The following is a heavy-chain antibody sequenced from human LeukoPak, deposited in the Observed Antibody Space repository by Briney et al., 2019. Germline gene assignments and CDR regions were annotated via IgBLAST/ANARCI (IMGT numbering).Heavy chain of an antibody. CDR3: ARVDIRTAFFDY. D-gene: IGHD5-12*01. Sequence: SETLSLTCTVSGGSIYSYYWSWIRQPAGKGLEWIGRIYSSGSTGYNPSLKSRVTMSLDTSKNQFSLNLSSVTAADTAVYYCARVDIRTAFFDYWGQGTLVTVSS. V-gene: IGHV4-4*07. CDR1: GGSIYSYY. CDR2: IYSSGST. J-gene: IGHJ4*02.